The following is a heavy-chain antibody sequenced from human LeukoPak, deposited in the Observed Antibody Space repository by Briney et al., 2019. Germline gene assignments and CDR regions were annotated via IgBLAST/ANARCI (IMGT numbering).Heavy chain of an antibody. J-gene: IGHJ4*02. CDR2: INPNSGGT. CDR1: GYTFTGYY. V-gene: IGHV1-2*06. Sequence: ASVKVSCKASGYTFTGYYMHWVRQAPGQGLEWMGRINPNSGGTNYAQKFQGRVTMTRDTSISTASMELSRLRSEDTAVYYCARSGTTGTTGLDYWGQGTLVTVSS. CDR3: ARSGTTGTTGLDY. D-gene: IGHD1-1*01.